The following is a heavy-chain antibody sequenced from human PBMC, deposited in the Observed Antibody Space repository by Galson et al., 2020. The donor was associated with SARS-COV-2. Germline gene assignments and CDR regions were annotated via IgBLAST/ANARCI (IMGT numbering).Heavy chain of an antibody. CDR3: ASMITYYYDSSGPRTPEGAFDI. J-gene: IGHJ3*02. D-gene: IGHD3-22*01. Sequence: GGSLRLSCAASGFTVSSNYMSWVRQAPGKGLEWVSVIYSGGSTYYADSVKGRFTISRDNSKNTLYLQMNSLRAEDTGVYYCASMITYYYDSSGPRTPEGAFDIWGQGTMVTVSS. CDR2: IYSGGST. V-gene: IGHV3-66*02. CDR1: GFTVSSNY.